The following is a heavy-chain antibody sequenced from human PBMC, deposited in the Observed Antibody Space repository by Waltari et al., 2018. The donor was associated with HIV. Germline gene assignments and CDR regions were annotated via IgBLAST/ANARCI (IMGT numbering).Heavy chain of an antibody. Sequence: QVQLVQSGAEVKKPGSSVKVSCKASGGPFSSYAISWVRQAPGQGLEWMGGIIPIFGTANYAQKFQGRVTITADKSTSTAYMELSSLRSEDTAVYYCARERGIAVAAPGAFDIWGQGTMVTVSS. D-gene: IGHD6-19*01. J-gene: IGHJ3*02. CDR3: ARERGIAVAAPGAFDI. CDR1: GGPFSSYA. V-gene: IGHV1-69*06. CDR2: IIPIFGTA.